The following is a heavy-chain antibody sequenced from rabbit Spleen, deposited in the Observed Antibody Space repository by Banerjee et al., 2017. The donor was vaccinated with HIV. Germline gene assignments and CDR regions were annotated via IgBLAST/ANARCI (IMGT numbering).Heavy chain of an antibody. V-gene: IGHV1S45*01. J-gene: IGHJ6*01. CDR3: ARDTGSSFSSYGMDL. Sequence: QEQLKETGGGLVQPGGSLTLSCKASGVDFTNYYISWVRQAPGKGLEWIGIIDGDDSGTTYYASWAKGRLTISKTSSTTVTLQMTSLTAADTATYFCARDTGSSFSSYGMDLWGQGTLVTVS. D-gene: IGHD8-1*01. CDR1: GVDFTNYY. CDR2: IDGDDSGTT.